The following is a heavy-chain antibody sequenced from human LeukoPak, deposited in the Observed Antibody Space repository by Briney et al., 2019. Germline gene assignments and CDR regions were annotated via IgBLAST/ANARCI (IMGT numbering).Heavy chain of an antibody. Sequence: SETLSLTCTVSGGSITSYYWSWIRQPPGKGLEWIGYIYYTGSTNYNPSLKSRLTMSVDTPKKQFSLKLTSVTAADTAVYYCASPGGGYNKGDYWGQGTLVTVSS. CDR2: IYYTGST. CDR1: GGSITSYY. J-gene: IGHJ4*02. D-gene: IGHD5-24*01. V-gene: IGHV4-59*12. CDR3: ASPGGGYNKGDY.